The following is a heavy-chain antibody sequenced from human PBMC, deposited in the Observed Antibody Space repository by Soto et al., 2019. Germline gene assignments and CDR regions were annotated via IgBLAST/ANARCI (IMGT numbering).Heavy chain of an antibody. CDR3: ARDPGYSYGYN. J-gene: IGHJ4*02. D-gene: IGHD5-18*01. CDR1: GYTFTSYA. Sequence: ASVKVSCKASGYTFTSYAMNWVRQAPGQRLEWMGWINAGNGNTKYSQKFQGRVTITRDTSASTAYMELSSLRSEDTAVYYCARDPGYSYGYNWGQGTLVTAPQ. V-gene: IGHV1-3*01. CDR2: INAGNGNT.